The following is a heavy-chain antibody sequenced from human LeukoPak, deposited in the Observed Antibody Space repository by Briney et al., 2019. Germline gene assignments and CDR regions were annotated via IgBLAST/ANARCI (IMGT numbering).Heavy chain of an antibody. D-gene: IGHD4-23*01. CDR3: AKGWGRETGGNSFDY. V-gene: IGHV3-30*02. CDR1: GFIFNNYG. J-gene: IGHJ4*02. CDR2: IRNDGSIK. Sequence: PGGSLRLSCAASGFIFNNYGMHWVRQAPGKGLEWVAFIRNDGSIKNYADSVKGRFTISRDNSKSTLYLQMNSLRAEDTAVYYCAKGWGRETGGNSFDYWGQGTLVTVSS.